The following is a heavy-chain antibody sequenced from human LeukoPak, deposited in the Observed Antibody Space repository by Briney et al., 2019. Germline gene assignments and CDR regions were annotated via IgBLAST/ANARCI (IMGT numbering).Heavy chain of an antibody. J-gene: IGHJ4*02. D-gene: IGHD4-17*01. CDR3: TTDPDYGDPLDY. Sequence: GGSLRLSCAASGFTFSNAWMSWVRQAPGKGLEWVGRIKSKTDGGTTDYAAPVKGRFTISRDDSKNTLYLQMNSLKTEDTAVYYCTTDPDYGDPLDYWGQGTLVTVSS. CDR2: IKSKTDGGTT. V-gene: IGHV3-15*01. CDR1: GFTFSNAW.